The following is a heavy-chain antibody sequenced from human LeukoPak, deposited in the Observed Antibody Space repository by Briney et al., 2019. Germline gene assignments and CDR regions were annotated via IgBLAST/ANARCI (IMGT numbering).Heavy chain of an antibody. CDR1: GFNLNSYM. CDR2: ISSSSSYI. CDR3: ARQRNYDYLGRNHYDSDAFDI. D-gene: IGHD3-16*01. J-gene: IGHJ3*02. Sequence: GGSLRLSCAASGFNLNSYMLNWVRQAPGKGLEWVSSISSSSSYIYYADSVKGRFTISRDNAKNSLYLQMNSLRAEDTAVYYCARQRNYDYLGRNHYDSDAFDIWGQGTMVTVSS. V-gene: IGHV3-21*01.